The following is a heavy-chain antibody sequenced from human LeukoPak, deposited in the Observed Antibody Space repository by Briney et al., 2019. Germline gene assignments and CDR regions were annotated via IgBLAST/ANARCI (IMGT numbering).Heavy chain of an antibody. Sequence: GGSLRLSCAASGFTLSSYWMTWARQAPGKGLEWVANIGQDGTEKYSVDSVKGRFTISRDNAKNSLYLQMNSLRAEDTAVYYCARGWAAIDSWGQGTLVTVSS. D-gene: IGHD5-18*01. CDR2: IGQDGTEK. V-gene: IGHV3-7*04. CDR1: GFTLSSYW. CDR3: ARGWAAIDS. J-gene: IGHJ4*02.